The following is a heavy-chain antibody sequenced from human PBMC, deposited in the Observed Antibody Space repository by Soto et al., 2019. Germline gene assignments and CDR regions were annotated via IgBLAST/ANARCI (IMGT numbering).Heavy chain of an antibody. Sequence: GGSLRLSCAASGFTFSSYAMHWVRQAPGKGLEWVAVISYDGSNKYYADSVKGRFTISRDNSKNTLYLQMNSLRAEDAAVYYCARDKLVVVTALDYWGQGTLVTVSS. J-gene: IGHJ4*02. D-gene: IGHD2-21*02. V-gene: IGHV3-30-3*01. CDR2: ISYDGSNK. CDR1: GFTFSSYA. CDR3: ARDKLVVVTALDY.